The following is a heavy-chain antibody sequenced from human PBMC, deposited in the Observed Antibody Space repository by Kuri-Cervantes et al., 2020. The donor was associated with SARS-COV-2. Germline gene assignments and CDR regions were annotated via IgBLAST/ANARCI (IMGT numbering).Heavy chain of an antibody. J-gene: IGHJ4*02. CDR3: ARDTLNMITFGGVIAIGEDY. V-gene: IGHV3-48*01. D-gene: IGHD3-16*02. CDR1: GFTFSSYS. Sequence: GESLKISCAASGFTFSSYSMSWVRQAPGKGLEWISHISSGSNTIYYADSVKGRFTISRGNAKNSLYLQMNSLRVEDTAVYYCARDTLNMITFGGVIAIGEDYWGQGTLVTVSS. CDR2: ISSGSNTI.